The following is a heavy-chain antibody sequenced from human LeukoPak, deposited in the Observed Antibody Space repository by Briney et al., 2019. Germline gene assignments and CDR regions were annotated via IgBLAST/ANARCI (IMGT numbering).Heavy chain of an antibody. Sequence: GASVKVSCKAFGYTFTGYYLFWVRQAPGQGLEWMGWINPNSGATKYAQKFQGRVTLTTDTSIRTTYMELSSLRSDDTAVYYCARDGRYSYGDNHYPDLGFWGQGTPVTVSS. CDR3: ARDGRYSYGDNHYPDLGF. V-gene: IGHV1-2*02. D-gene: IGHD3-16*01. J-gene: IGHJ4*02. CDR2: INPNSGAT. CDR1: GYTFTGYY.